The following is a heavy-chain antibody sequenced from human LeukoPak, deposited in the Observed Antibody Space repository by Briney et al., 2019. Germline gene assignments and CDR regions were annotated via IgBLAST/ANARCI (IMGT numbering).Heavy chain of an antibody. J-gene: IGHJ6*03. D-gene: IGHD5-24*01. V-gene: IGHV3-7*01. CDR1: EFSFETYW. CDR3: ARGETMDV. CDR2: INEDGSEK. Sequence: GALRLSCVALEFSFETYWMSWVRQAPGKGPEWVVNINEDGSEKHYVGSVRGRFTISRDNADNSLHLQMNSLRPEDMAVYYCARGETMDVWGKGTTVTVSS.